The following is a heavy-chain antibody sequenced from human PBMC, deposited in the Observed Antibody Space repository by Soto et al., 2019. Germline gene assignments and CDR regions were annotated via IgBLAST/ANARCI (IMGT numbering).Heavy chain of an antibody. Sequence: SETLSLTCTVSGGSISSGGYYWSWIRQHPGKGLDWIGYIYYSGSTYYTPSLKSRVTISVDTSKNQFSLKLKSVTAADTAVYFCARGGWREYYDSRRLVLCVWGHGTLVTVSS. CDR2: IYYSGST. D-gene: IGHD3-22*01. J-gene: IGHJ4*01. V-gene: IGHV4-31*03. CDR1: GGSISSGGYY. CDR3: ARGGWREYYDSRRLVLCV.